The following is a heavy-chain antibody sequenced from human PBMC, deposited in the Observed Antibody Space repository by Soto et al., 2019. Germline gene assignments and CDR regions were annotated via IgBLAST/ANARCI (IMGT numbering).Heavy chain of an antibody. CDR2: IDDSGST. CDR1: SGTISSRSHY. Sequence: SETLSLTCTVSSGTISSRSHYWAWIRQPPGKGLEWIGVIDDSGSTHYSESLKSRVTISVDTSKNQFSLKVSSVTATDTAVYYCARQGRNTRIVRITPYATHFRGQATAVSRSS. CDR3: ARQGRNTRIVRITPYATHF. V-gene: IGHV4-39*01. D-gene: IGHD1-1*01. J-gene: IGHJ6*02.